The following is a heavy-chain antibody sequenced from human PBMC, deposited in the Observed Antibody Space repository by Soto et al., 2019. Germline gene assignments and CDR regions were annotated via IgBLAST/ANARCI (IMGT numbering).Heavy chain of an antibody. CDR1: GGSIRSYY. Sequence: PSETLSLTCTVSGGSIRSYYWNWIRQPPGKGLEWIGYIYSSGSTNYNPSLKSRLTMSVDTSKNQFSLNLTSVTAADTAVYYCARFGSIAVTRFDYWGQGVLVPVSS. D-gene: IGHD6-19*01. J-gene: IGHJ4*02. V-gene: IGHV4-59*08. CDR3: ARFGSIAVTRFDY. CDR2: IYSSGST.